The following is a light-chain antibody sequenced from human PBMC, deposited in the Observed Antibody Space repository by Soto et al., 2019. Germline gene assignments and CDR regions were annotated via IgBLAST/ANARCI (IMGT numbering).Light chain of an antibody. V-gene: IGKV3-11*01. J-gene: IGKJ4*01. Sequence: EIVLTQSPATLSLSPGQRATLSYRASQSLGSSLVWYQQKPGQAPRLLIYDASKRVTGIPDRFSGSGSGTDFTLTISSLQPADFAIYYCQQRISWPLSFGGGTKLEIK. CDR1: QSLGSS. CDR3: QQRISWPLS. CDR2: DAS.